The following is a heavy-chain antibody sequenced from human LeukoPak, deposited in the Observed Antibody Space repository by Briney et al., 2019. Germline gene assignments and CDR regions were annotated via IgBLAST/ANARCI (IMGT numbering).Heavy chain of an antibody. D-gene: IGHD3-10*01. V-gene: IGHV1-46*04. J-gene: IGHJ3*02. Sequence: ASVKVSCKASGYTFTSYYMHWVRQAPGQGLEWMGIINPSGGSTNYAQKLQGRVTMTRDTSTSTVYMELSSLRSEDTAVYYCARDHSLWFGELSFLWDIWGQGTMVTVSS. CDR2: INPSGGST. CDR1: GYTFTSYY. CDR3: ARDHSLWFGELSFLWDI.